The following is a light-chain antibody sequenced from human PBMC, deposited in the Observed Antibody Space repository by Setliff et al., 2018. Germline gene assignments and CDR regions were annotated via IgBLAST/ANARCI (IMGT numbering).Light chain of an antibody. J-gene: IGLJ1*01. Sequence: QSVLTQPASVSGSPGQSITISCTGTSSDVGYYNYVSWYQQHPGKAPKLMIYEVSNRPSGVSNRFSGSKSGNTASLTISGLQAEDEAYYYCSSYTSSSTRVFGTGTKVTVL. V-gene: IGLV2-14*01. CDR1: SSDVGYYNY. CDR3: SSYTSSSTRV. CDR2: EVS.